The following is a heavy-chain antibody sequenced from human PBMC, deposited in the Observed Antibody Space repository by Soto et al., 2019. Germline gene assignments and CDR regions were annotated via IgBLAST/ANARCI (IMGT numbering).Heavy chain of an antibody. J-gene: IGHJ4*02. CDR2: IYYSGST. CDR1: GGSISSGGYY. V-gene: IGHV4-31*03. CDR3: ARVRGGGPFDD. Sequence: SETLSLTCTVSGGSISSGGYYWSWIRQHPGKGLEWIGYIYYSGSTYYNPSLKSRVTISVDTSKNQFSLKLSSVAAADTAVYCARVRGGGPFDDWGQGPLVTVSS. D-gene: IGHD1-26*01.